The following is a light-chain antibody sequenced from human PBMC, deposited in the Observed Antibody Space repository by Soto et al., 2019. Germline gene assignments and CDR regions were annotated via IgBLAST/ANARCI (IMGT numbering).Light chain of an antibody. CDR3: QQYNNWPSYT. Sequence: EIVMTQSPATLSVSPGERATLSCRASQSVSSNFAWYQQKPGQAPRLLIYGASTRATGIPARFSGSGSGTEFTRTISSLQSEDFAVYYCQQYNNWPSYTFGQGTKLEI. CDR1: QSVSSN. CDR2: GAS. V-gene: IGKV3-15*01. J-gene: IGKJ2*01.